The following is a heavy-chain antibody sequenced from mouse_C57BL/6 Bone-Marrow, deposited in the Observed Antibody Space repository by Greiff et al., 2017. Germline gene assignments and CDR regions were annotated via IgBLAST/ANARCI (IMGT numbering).Heavy chain of an antibody. CDR2: IYLGNGYT. CDR1: GYTFTSYG. V-gene: IGHV1-58*01. D-gene: IGHD1-1*01. J-gene: IGHJ1*03. CDR3: ARETTCYGSSHWYFDV. Sequence: VQLQQSGAELVRPGSSVKMSCKTSGYTFTSYGINWVKQRPGQGLEWIGYIYLGNGYTEYNEKFKGKATLTSDTSSSPAYMQLSSLTSEDSAIYFWARETTCYGSSHWYFDVGGTGTAVTVSS.